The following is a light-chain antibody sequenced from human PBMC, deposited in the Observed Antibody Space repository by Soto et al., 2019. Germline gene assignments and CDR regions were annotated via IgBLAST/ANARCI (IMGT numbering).Light chain of an antibody. CDR1: QGISSY. CDR3: QQLNSYPLT. Sequence: DIQLTQSPSFLSASVRDRVTITCRASQGISSYLAWYQQKPGKAPRLLIYAASTLQSGVPSRFSGSGSGTEFTLTISSLHPEDFATYYCQQLNSYPLTFGGGTKVEIK. J-gene: IGKJ4*01. V-gene: IGKV1-9*01. CDR2: AAS.